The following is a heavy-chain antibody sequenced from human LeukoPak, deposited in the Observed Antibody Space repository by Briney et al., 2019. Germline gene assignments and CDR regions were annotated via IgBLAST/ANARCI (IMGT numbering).Heavy chain of an antibody. D-gene: IGHD6-6*01. J-gene: IGHJ4*02. CDR2: IYYNGRT. CDR3: ARQGGSSEGFDY. V-gene: IGHV4-39*01. CDR1: GDSISNSRYF. Sequence: SETLSLTCTVSGDSISNSRYFWGWIRQPPGKGLEWIGTIYYNGRTYDSPSLKSRVTISVDTSKNQFSLRLSSVTAADTAVYYCARQGGSSEGFDYWGQGTLVTVSS.